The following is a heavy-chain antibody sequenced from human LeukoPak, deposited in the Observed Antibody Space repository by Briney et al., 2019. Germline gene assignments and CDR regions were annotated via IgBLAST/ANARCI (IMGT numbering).Heavy chain of an antibody. CDR2: ISSSSSYV. Sequence: GGSLRLSCAASGFTFSSYSMNWVRQAPGRGLEGVSSISSSSSYVYYADSVKGRFTISRDNAKNSLYLQMNSLRAEDTAVYYCARDRGGSYNHDAFDIWGQGAMVTVSS. CDR1: GFTFSSYS. J-gene: IGHJ3*02. D-gene: IGHD1-26*01. V-gene: IGHV3-21*01. CDR3: ARDRGGSYNHDAFDI.